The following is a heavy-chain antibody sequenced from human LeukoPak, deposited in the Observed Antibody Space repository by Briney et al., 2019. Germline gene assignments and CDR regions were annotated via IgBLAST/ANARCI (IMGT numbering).Heavy chain of an antibody. V-gene: IGHV4-39*01. D-gene: IGHD2-15*01. CDR2: IYYSGST. Sequence: SETLSLTCTVSGGSISSSSYYWGWIRQPPGKGLEWIGSIYYSGSTYYNPSLKSRVTISVDMSKNQFSLKLSSVTAADTAVYYCASRATRGYYYYYYMDVWGKGTTVTVSS. J-gene: IGHJ6*03. CDR1: GGSISSSSYY. CDR3: ASRATRGYYYYYYMDV.